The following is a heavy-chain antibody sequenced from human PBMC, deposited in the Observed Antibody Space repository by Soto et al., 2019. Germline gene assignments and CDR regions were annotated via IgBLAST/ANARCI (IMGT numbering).Heavy chain of an antibody. V-gene: IGHV1-18*01. D-gene: IGHD3-10*01. Sequence: QVHLVQSGVEVKKPGASVKVSCKASGYTFSTYGISWVRQAPGQGLEWMGWISGYNGNTNYAQNFQGRITMTTDTSTSRAYMKLRSLGSDDTAMYYCARDLFSEDGSGYFDYWGQGTLGTASS. CDR3: ARDLFSEDGSGYFDY. CDR2: ISGYNGNT. J-gene: IGHJ4*02. CDR1: GYTFSTYG.